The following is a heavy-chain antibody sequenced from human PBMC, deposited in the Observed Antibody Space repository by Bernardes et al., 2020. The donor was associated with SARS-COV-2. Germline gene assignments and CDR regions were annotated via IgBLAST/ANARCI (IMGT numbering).Heavy chain of an antibody. CDR2: VSYSGST. J-gene: IGHJ4*02. Sequence: SETLSLTCTVSGGSISSYYWRWIRQPPGKGLEWIGYVSYSGSTNYKPSLKSRVTISKDTSKKQLSLKMSSVTAADTAVYYCARGTAETTPSEYWGQGTLVTVSS. V-gene: IGHV4-59*12. D-gene: IGHD2-15*01. CDR1: GGSISSYY. CDR3: ARGTAETTPSEY.